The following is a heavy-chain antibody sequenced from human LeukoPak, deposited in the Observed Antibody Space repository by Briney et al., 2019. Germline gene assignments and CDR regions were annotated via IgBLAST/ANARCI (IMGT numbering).Heavy chain of an antibody. V-gene: IGHV1-69*05. Sequence: SVKVSCKASGGTFSSYAISWVRQAPGQGLEWMGGIIPIFGTANYAQKVQARVTMTTDTSTSTAYMELRSLRSDDTAVYYCARDLSYYGSGTYYYYWGQGTLVTVSS. J-gene: IGHJ4*02. D-gene: IGHD3-10*01. CDR2: IIPIFGTA. CDR3: ARDLSYYGSGTYYYY. CDR1: GGTFSSYA.